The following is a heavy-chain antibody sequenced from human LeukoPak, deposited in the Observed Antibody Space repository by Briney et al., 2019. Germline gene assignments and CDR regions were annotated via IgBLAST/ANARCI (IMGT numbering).Heavy chain of an antibody. CDR1: GGSISSSSYY. D-gene: IGHD5-18*01. J-gene: IGHJ5*02. CDR2: IYYSGST. V-gene: IGHV4-39*07. CDR3: ARGRRIQLWSPLNNWFDP. Sequence: SETLSLTCTVSGGSISSSSYYWGWIRQPPGKGLEWIGSIYYSGSTYYNPSLKSRVTISVDTSKNQFSLKLSSVTAADTAVYYCARGRRIQLWSPLNNWFDPWGQGTLVTVSS.